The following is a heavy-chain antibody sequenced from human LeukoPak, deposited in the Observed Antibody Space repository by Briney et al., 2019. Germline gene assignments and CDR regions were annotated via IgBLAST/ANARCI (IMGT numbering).Heavy chain of an antibody. J-gene: IGHJ4*02. Sequence: GGCLRLSCAPSGFTFSSYWMHWVRHAPGKGLAWVSRINSDGRSTSYADSVNGRFTISGDNSKNTLHLQMNSLRAEDTAVYYCARHSSGYYPYDYWGPGTPVTLAS. D-gene: IGHD3-22*01. V-gene: IGHV3-74*01. CDR2: INSDGRST. CDR3: ARHSSGYYPYDY. CDR1: GFTFSSYW.